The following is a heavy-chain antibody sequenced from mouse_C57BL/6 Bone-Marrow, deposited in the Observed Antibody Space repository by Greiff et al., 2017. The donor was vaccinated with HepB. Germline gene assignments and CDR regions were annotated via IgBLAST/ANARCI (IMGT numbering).Heavy chain of an antibody. CDR3: TGPITTTSGDYFDY. J-gene: IGHJ2*01. CDR2: IRLKSDNYAT. D-gene: IGHD1-1*01. V-gene: IGHV6-3*01. Sequence: EVQLQESGGGLVQPGGSMKLSCVASGFTFSNYWMNWVRQSPEKGLEWVAQIRLKSDNYATHYAESVKGRFTISRDDSKSSVYLQMNNLRAEDTGIYYCTGPITTTSGDYFDYWGQGTTLTVSS. CDR1: GFTFSNYW.